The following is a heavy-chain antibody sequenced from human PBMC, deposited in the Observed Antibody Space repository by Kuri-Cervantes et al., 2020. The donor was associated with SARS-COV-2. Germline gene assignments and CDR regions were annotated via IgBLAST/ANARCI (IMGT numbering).Heavy chain of an antibody. Sequence: GGSLRLSCAASGFTFSSYGMHWVRQAPGKGLEWVAVISYDGSNKYYADSVKGRFTISRDNSKNTLYLQMNSLRAEDTAVYYCARPVDSSGYGRPDYWGQGTLATVSS. CDR1: GFTFSSYG. J-gene: IGHJ4*02. CDR3: ARPVDSSGYGRPDY. D-gene: IGHD3-22*01. V-gene: IGHV3-30*03. CDR2: ISYDGSNK.